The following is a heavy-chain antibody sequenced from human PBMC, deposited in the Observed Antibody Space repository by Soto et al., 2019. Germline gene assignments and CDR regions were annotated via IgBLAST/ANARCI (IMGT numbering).Heavy chain of an antibody. CDR3: SRHEAGWYFDS. D-gene: IGHD6-25*01. J-gene: IGHJ4*02. CDR1: RGSISSGTNY. V-gene: IGHV4-39*01. Sequence: SETLSLTCTVSRGSISSGTNYWAWFRQPPGKGLEWIANIYYSGSTFYNPSLKSRLTISLDTSKNQFALKLRSVTAADTAVYYCSRHEAGWYFDSWGQGTLVTVSS. CDR2: IYYSGST.